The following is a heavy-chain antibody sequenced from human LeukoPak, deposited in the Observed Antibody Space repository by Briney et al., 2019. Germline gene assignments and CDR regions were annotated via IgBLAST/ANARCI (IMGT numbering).Heavy chain of an antibody. CDR3: ARDVDYFDY. J-gene: IGHJ4*02. Sequence: SETLSLTCTVSGGSISSSSYYWGWIRQPPGKGLEWIGSIYYSGSTYYNPSLKSRVTISVDTSKNQFSLKLSSVTAADPAVYYCARDVDYFDYWGQGTLVTVSS. CDR2: IYYSGST. V-gene: IGHV4-39*07. CDR1: GGSISSSSYY.